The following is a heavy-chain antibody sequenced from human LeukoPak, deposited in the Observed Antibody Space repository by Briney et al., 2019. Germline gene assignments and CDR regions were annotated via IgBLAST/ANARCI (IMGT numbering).Heavy chain of an antibody. J-gene: IGHJ4*01. CDR2: IFYTGKS. Sequence: PSETLSLTCTVSGGSISGNYYWGWLRQPPGKGLEWIGSIFYTGKSNKNPSLKTRITVSVDTSKNQFFLKVTFVTVADTAVYFCARLGDVEVNGGTLDYWGRGTLVTVSS. CDR1: GGSISGNYY. D-gene: IGHD3-16*01. CDR3: ARLGDVEVNGGTLDY. V-gene: IGHV4-39*01.